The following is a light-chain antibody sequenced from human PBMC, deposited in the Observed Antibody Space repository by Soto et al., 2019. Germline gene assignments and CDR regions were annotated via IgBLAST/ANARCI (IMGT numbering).Light chain of an antibody. CDR3: CSYAGSSIYVV. J-gene: IGLJ2*01. CDR2: EGS. V-gene: IGLV2-23*01. Sequence: QSALTQPASVSGSPGQSITISCTGTSSDVRSYNLVSWYQQHPGKAPKLMIYEGSKRPSGVSNRFSGSKSGNTASLTISGLQAEDEADYYCCSYAGSSIYVVFGGGTKLTVL. CDR1: SSDVRSYNL.